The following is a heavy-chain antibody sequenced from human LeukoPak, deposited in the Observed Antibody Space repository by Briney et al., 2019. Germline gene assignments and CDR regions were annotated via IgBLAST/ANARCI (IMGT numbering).Heavy chain of an antibody. CDR3: AVLMRAGALFDH. CDR1: GYTFTGYY. Sequence: GASLKFSCKASGYTFTGYYMHWVRQAPGQGLEWMGWSNPSSGGTNYAQKFQGRVTMTRDTSISTAYMDLSSLRSDDAAVYYCAVLMRAGALFDHWGQGTLVTVSS. V-gene: IGHV1-2*02. D-gene: IGHD6-19*01. CDR2: SNPSSGGT. J-gene: IGHJ5*02.